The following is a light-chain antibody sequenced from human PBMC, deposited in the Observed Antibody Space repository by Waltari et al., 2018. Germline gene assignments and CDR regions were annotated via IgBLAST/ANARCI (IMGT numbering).Light chain of an antibody. J-gene: IGLJ3*02. CDR1: SGHSSNI. CDR3: QTGGHGTWV. Sequence: QLVLTQSPSASASLGASVKLPCTLSSGHSSNIIASLQQQPEKGPRYLMKVNSDGSHSKGDEIPDRFSGSSSGAERYLTISSVQSEDEADYYCQTGGHGTWVFGGGTTLTVL. V-gene: IGLV4-69*01. CDR2: VNSDGSH.